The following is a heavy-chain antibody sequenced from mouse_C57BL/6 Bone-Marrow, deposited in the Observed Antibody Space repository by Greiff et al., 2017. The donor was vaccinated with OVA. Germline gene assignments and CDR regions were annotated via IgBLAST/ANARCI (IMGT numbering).Heavy chain of an antibody. CDR2: IHPNSGST. D-gene: IGHD2-4*01. CDR1: GYTFTSYW. J-gene: IGHJ2*01. CDR3: ARRDYDYVYLDY. Sequence: QVQLQQPGAELVKPGASVKLSCKASGYTFTSYWMHWVKQRPGQGLEWIGMIHPNSGSTNYNEKFKSKATLTVDKSSSTAYMQLSSLTSEDSAVYYCARRDYDYVYLDYWGQGTTLTVSS. V-gene: IGHV1-64*01.